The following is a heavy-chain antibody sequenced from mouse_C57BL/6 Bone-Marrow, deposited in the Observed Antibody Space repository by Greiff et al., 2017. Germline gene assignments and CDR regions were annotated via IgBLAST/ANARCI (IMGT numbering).Heavy chain of an antibody. Sequence: VQLQPSGAELVRPGASVKLSCTASGFNIKDAYMHWVKQRPEQGLEWIGWIAPENGDTESASKFQGKATMTTDTSSNTSYLQLSSLTSEDTAVYSCRGLLWSLMDYWGQGTSVTVSS. J-gene: IGHJ4*01. D-gene: IGHD2-1*01. CDR1: GFNIKDAY. V-gene: IGHV14-4*01. CDR2: IAPENGDT. CDR3: RGLLWSLMDY.